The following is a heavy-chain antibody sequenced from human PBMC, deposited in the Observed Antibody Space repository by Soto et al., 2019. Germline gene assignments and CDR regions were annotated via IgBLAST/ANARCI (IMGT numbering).Heavy chain of an antibody. CDR2: INQDGSEK. Sequence: GGSLRLSCAASGLTFTNYLMDWVRQAPGKGLEWVANINQDGSEKHYLDSVKGRFTISRDNAKSSLYLQMNSLTAEDSALYYCSPSLNFWGQGTLVTVSS. J-gene: IGHJ4*02. V-gene: IGHV3-7*01. CDR3: SPSLNF. CDR1: GLTFTNYL.